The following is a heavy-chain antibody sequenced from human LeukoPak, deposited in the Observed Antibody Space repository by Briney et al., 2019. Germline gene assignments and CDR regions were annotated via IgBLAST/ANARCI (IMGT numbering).Heavy chain of an antibody. CDR1: GGTFNTYA. V-gene: IGHV1-69*04. J-gene: IGHJ6*02. Sequence: SVKVSCKASGGTFNTYAITWVRQAPPQGLEWMGSIIPILDVADSAQRFQGRVTITADRSTSTVYMELNSLRSEDTAIYYCARFPVRGYTYGSVIHHMDVWGQGTTVIVSS. CDR3: ARFPVRGYTYGSVIHHMDV. CDR2: IIPILDVA. D-gene: IGHD5-18*01.